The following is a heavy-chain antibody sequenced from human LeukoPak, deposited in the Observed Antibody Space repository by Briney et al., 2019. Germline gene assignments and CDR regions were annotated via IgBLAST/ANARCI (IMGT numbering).Heavy chain of an antibody. V-gene: IGHV1-3*04. D-gene: IGHD2-21*02. J-gene: IGHJ4*02. CDR2: INTGNGNT. Sequence: ASVKVSCKASGYTFTSYAMHWVRQAPGQRLECMGWINTGNGNTKYSQKFQGRVTITRDTSASTAYMDLSSLRSEDTAVYYCARNTETAIPLPYYFDYWGQGTLVAVSS. CDR3: ARNTETAIPLPYYFDY. CDR1: GYTFTSYA.